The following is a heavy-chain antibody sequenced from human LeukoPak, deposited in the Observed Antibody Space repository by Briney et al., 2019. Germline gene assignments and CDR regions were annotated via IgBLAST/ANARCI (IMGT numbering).Heavy chain of an antibody. Sequence: GGSLRLSCAASGSTFSSYWMHWVRQAPGKGLVWVSRINSDGSSTSYADSVKGRFTISRDSAKNTLYLQMNSLRAEDTAVYYCARGGHYDSLDYWGQGTLVTVSS. CDR3: ARGGHYDSLDY. CDR2: INSDGSST. CDR1: GSTFSSYW. D-gene: IGHD3-22*01. V-gene: IGHV3-74*01. J-gene: IGHJ4*02.